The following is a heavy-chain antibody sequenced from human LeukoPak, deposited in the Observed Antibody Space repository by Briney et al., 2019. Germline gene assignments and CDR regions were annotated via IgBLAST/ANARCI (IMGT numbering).Heavy chain of an antibody. D-gene: IGHD3-9*01. CDR2: ISYDGSNK. J-gene: IGHJ6*02. CDR3: ARDAGFDWLLYYYGMDV. Sequence: PGGSLRLSCAASGFTFSSYAMHWVRQAPGKGLEWVAVISYDGSNKYYADSVKGRFTISRDNSKNTLCLQMNSLRAEDTAVYYCARDAGFDWLLYYYGMDVWGQGTTVTVSS. V-gene: IGHV3-30*04. CDR1: GFTFSSYA.